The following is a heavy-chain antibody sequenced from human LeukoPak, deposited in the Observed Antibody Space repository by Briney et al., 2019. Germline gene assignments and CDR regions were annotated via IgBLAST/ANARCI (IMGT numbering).Heavy chain of an antibody. D-gene: IGHD5-12*01. J-gene: IGHJ6*02. CDR3: ARDYSGYDMGYYYYGMDV. CDR1: GFTFSSYS. CDR2: ISSSSSYI. Sequence: AGGSLRLSCAAPGFTFSSYSMNWVRQAPGKGLEWVSSISSSSSYIYYADSVKGRFTISRDNAKNSLYLQMNSLRAEDTAVYYCARDYSGYDMGYYYYGMDVWGQGTTVTVSS. V-gene: IGHV3-21*01.